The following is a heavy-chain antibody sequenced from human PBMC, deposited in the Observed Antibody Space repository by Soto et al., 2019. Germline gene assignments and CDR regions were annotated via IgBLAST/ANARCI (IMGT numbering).Heavy chain of an antibody. J-gene: IGHJ4*02. D-gene: IGHD6-25*01. CDR1: GFTFSSYA. CDR2: ISYDGSNK. V-gene: IGHV3-30-3*01. CDR3: AREPAAQNFDY. Sequence: GGSLRLSCAASGFTFSSYAMHWVRQAPGKGLEWVAVISYDGSNKYYADSVKGRFTISRDNSKNTLYLQMNSLRAEDTAVYYCAREPAAQNFDYWGQGTLVTVS.